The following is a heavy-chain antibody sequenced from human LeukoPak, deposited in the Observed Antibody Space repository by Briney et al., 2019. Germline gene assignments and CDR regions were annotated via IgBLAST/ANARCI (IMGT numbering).Heavy chain of an antibody. CDR2: ITAGGDKT. CDR3: AIGHHPDASCAGDCYYSY. Sequence: GSLRLSCAASGFTFNSYAMTWVRQAPGKGLEWVSGITAGGDKTFYADSVKGRFTISRDNSKNTLYLQTDSLRVEDTAVYYCAIGHHPDASCAGDCYYSYWGQGTLVTVSS. D-gene: IGHD2-21*02. CDR1: GFTFNSYA. V-gene: IGHV3-23*01. J-gene: IGHJ4*02.